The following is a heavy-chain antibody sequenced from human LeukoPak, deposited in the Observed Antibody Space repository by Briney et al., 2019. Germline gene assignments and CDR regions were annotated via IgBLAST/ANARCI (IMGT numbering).Heavy chain of an antibody. D-gene: IGHD3-9*01. J-gene: IGHJ5*02. CDR1: GYSLSELY. CDR2: FDPEDGET. V-gene: IGHV1-24*01. CDR3: VTGGVVGSTYSLYTWFEP. Sequence: ASVKVSCKVSGYSLSELYMHWVRLVPGTGLEWMGGFDPEDGETIYAQKFQGRVTMTEDTSTDTAYMELRGLTYEDAAVYYCVTGGVVGSTYSLYTWFEPWGQGTLVTVSS.